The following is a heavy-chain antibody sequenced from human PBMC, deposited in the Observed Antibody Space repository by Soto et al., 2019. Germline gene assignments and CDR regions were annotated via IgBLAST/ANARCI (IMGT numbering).Heavy chain of an antibody. V-gene: IGHV1-69*13. CDR1: GGTFSSYA. Sequence: GASVKVSCKASGGTFSSYAISWVRQAPGQGLEWMGGIIPIFGTANYAQKFQGRVTITADESTSTAYMELSSLRSEDTAVYYCAGAHSSFLYFGDNAAWPLTFWYFVLWGNATL. D-gene: IGHD6-25*01. CDR2: IIPIFGTA. CDR3: AGAHSSFLYFGDNAAWPLTFWYFVL. J-gene: IGHJ2*01.